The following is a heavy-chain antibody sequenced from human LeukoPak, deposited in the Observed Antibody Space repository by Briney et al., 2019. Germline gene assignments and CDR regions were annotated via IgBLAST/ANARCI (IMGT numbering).Heavy chain of an antibody. D-gene: IGHD6-13*01. CDR3: AGGGIAAVPFDP. CDR2: IYHSGST. V-gene: IGHV4-30-2*01. CDR1: GGSISSGGYS. J-gene: IGHJ5*02. Sequence: SQTLSLTCAVSGGSISSGGYSWSWIRQPPGKGLEWIGYIYHSGSTYYNPSLKSRVTISVDRSKNQFSLKLSSVTAADTAVYYCAGGGIAAVPFDPWGQGTLVTVSS.